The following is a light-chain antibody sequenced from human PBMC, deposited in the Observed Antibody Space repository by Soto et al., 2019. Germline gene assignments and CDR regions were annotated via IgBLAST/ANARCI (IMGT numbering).Light chain of an antibody. CDR1: SSDVGAYNY. Sequence: QSALTQPRSVSGSPGQSVTISCTGTSSDVGAYNYVSWYQQHPGKAPKVMIYDVNKRPSGVPDRFSGSKSDSTASLTISGLQAEDEADYYCCAYAGSYSLVFGGGTKLTVL. V-gene: IGLV2-11*01. CDR2: DVN. CDR3: CAYAGSYSLV. J-gene: IGLJ2*01.